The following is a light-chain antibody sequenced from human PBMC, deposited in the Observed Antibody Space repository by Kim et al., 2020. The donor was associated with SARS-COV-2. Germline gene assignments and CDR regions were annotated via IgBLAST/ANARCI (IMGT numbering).Light chain of an antibody. CDR2: AAS. CDR1: QSISSY. V-gene: IGKV1-39*01. J-gene: IGKJ1*01. CDR3: QQSYSTLSWT. Sequence: DIQMTQSPSSLSASVGDRVTITCRASQSISSYLNWYQQKPGKAPKLLIYAASSLQSGVPSRFSGSGSGTDFTLTISRLQPEDFATYYCQQSYSTLSWTFGQGTKVDIK.